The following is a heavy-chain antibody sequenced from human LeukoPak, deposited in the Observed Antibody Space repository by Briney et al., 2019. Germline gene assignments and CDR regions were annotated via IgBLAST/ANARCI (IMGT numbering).Heavy chain of an antibody. Sequence: PSETLSLTCAVSGVSISSSNWWSWVRQPPGKGLEWIGEIYHSRNTNYNPSLKSRVTISVDKSKNQFSLKLSSVTAADTAVYYCAGESIAAAGLDYWGQGTLVTVSS. CDR3: AGESIAAAGLDY. V-gene: IGHV4-4*02. CDR1: GVSISSSNW. CDR2: IYHSRNT. D-gene: IGHD6-13*01. J-gene: IGHJ4*02.